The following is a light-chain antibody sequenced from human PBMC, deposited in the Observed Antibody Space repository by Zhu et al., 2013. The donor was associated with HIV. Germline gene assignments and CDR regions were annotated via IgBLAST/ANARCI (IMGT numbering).Light chain of an antibody. CDR3: QSYDNVLRAYV. J-gene: IGLJ1*01. CDR1: SSNIGAHV. V-gene: IGLV1-40*01. CDR2: SDT. Sequence: QSVLTQPPSVSGVPGQRVTISCTGSSSNIGAHVVHWYQQLPERAPKLLIYSDTDRPSGVPDRFSGSTSGSSASLNITGLQVEDEADYYCQSYDNVLRAYVFGSGTAVTVL.